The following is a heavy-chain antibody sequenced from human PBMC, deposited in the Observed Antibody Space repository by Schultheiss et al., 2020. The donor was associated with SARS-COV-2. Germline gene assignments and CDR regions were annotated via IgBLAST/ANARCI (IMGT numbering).Heavy chain of an antibody. J-gene: IGHJ6*02. V-gene: IGHV4-59*01. D-gene: IGHD2-15*01. CDR2: IYYTGST. Sequence: SQTLSLTFTVSGGSISGYYWSWVRQPPGKGLEWIGYIYYTGSTNYNPSLNSRVTISVDTSKNQFSLKLSSVTAADTAVYYCARYSRVDGMDVWGQGTTVTVSS. CDR3: ARYSRVDGMDV. CDR1: GGSISGYY.